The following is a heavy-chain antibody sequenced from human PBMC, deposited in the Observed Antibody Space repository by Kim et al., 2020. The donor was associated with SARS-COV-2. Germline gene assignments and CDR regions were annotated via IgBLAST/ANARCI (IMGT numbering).Heavy chain of an antibody. CDR3: ARRTSKVAIDY. D-gene: IGHD5-12*01. V-gene: IGHV6-1*01. J-gene: IGHJ4*02. Sequence: DYAWAVKSRITINPDTSKNQFSLHLSSVTPEDTAVYYCARRTSKVAIDYWGQGTLVTVSS.